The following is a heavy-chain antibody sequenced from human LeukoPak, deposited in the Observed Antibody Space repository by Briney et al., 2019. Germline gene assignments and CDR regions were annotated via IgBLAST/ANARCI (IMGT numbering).Heavy chain of an antibody. Sequence: GGSLRLSCAVSGFTFSRYWMSWVRQAPGKGLEWVAHIKQDGSEKYYVDSVRGRFTISGDNAKNSVFLQMNSLRAEDTAVYYCAREYSGYDFDAFDIWGQGTMVTVSS. CDR1: GFTFSRYW. J-gene: IGHJ3*02. CDR2: IKQDGSEK. D-gene: IGHD5-12*01. V-gene: IGHV3-7*01. CDR3: AREYSGYDFDAFDI.